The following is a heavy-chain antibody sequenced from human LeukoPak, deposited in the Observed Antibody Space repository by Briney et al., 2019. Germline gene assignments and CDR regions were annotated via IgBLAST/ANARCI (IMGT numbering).Heavy chain of an antibody. CDR3: VSFGVADSF. CDR2: ISWNSGSI. Sequence: GGSLRLSCVASGFTFDDYAMHWVRQAPGKGLEWVSGISWNSGSIGYADSVKGRFTISRDNAKNSLYLQMNSLRAEDMALYYCVSFGVADSFWGQGTLVTVSS. J-gene: IGHJ4*02. CDR1: GFTFDDYA. D-gene: IGHD6-13*01. V-gene: IGHV3-9*03.